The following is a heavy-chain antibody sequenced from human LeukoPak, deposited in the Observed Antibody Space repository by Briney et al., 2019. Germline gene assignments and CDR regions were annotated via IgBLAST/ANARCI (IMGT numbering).Heavy chain of an antibody. J-gene: IGHJ4*02. Sequence: SETLSLTCTVSGGSISSSSYYWGWIRQPPGKGLEWIGSIYYSGSTYYNPSLKSRVTISVDASKNQFSLKLSSVTAADTAVYYCARDDVEEQQLSYFDYWGQGTLVTVSS. CDR2: IYYSGST. V-gene: IGHV4-39*02. CDR1: GGSISSSSYY. D-gene: IGHD6-13*01. CDR3: ARDDVEEQQLSYFDY.